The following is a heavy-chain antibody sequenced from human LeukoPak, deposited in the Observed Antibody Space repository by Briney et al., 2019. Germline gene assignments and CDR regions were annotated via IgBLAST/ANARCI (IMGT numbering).Heavy chain of an antibody. CDR3: ARWLQSYDAFDI. CDR2: IIPILGIA. Sequence: SVKVSCKASGGTSSSYTISWVRQAPGQGLEWMGRIIPILGIANYAQKFQGRVTITADKSTSTAYMELSSLRSEDTAVYYCARWLQSYDAFDIWGQGTMVTVSS. D-gene: IGHD5-24*01. J-gene: IGHJ3*02. CDR1: GGTSSSYT. V-gene: IGHV1-69*02.